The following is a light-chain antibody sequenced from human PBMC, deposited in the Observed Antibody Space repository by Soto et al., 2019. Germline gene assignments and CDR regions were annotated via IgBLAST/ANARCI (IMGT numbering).Light chain of an antibody. CDR3: QHYNSYSEA. CDR2: KAS. CDR1: QSISGW. J-gene: IGKJ1*01. V-gene: IGKV1-5*03. Sequence: DIQMTQSPSTLSASVGDRVTITCRASQSISGWLAWYQQKPGKAPKLLIYKASTLKSGVPSRFSGSGSGTEFTLTTSSLQPDDFATYYCQHYNSYSEAFGQGTKVDIK.